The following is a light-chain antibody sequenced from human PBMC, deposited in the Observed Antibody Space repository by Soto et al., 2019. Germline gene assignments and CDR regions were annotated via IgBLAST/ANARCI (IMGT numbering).Light chain of an antibody. Sequence: QSVLTQPPSASGTPGQRVTISCSGSSSNIGNNYVYWYHQLPGTAPKLLIYTDTQRPSGVPDRFSGSKSGTSASLAISGLRSEDAADYYCAAWDGSLSGWVFGGGTKVTVL. J-gene: IGLJ3*02. CDR1: SSNIGNNY. CDR2: TDT. CDR3: AAWDGSLSGWV. V-gene: IGLV1-47*02.